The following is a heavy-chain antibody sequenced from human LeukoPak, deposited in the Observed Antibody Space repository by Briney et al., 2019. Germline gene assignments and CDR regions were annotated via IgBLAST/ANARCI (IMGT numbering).Heavy chain of an antibody. CDR1: GFTFSTYW. CDR3: ARDPPEWDLPHDC. J-gene: IGHJ4*02. Sequence: PGGSRRLSCAASGFTFSTYWMHWVRQAPGKGLVWVSRINSDGSSTSYADSVKGRFTISRDNAKNTLYLQMNSLRAEDTAVYYCARDPPEWDLPHDCWGQGTLVTVSS. D-gene: IGHD1-26*01. V-gene: IGHV3-74*01. CDR2: INSDGSST.